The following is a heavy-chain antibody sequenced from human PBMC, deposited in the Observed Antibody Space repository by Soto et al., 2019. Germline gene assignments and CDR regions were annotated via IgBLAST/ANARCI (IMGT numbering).Heavy chain of an antibody. CDR1: GFTFSSYA. J-gene: IGHJ6*02. D-gene: IGHD6-13*01. CDR3: ARDNEGSSWYEKYYYYYGMDV. CDR2: ISYDGSNK. V-gene: IGHV3-30-3*01. Sequence: QVQLVESGGGVVQPGRSLRLSCAASGFTFSSYAMHWVRQAPGKGLEWVPVISYDGSNKYYADSVKGRFTISRDNSKNTLYLQMNSLRAEDTAVYYCARDNEGSSWYEKYYYYYGMDVWGQGTTVTVSS.